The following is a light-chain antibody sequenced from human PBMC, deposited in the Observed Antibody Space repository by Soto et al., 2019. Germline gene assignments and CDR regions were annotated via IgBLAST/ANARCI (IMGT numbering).Light chain of an antibody. CDR1: QTISSW. CDR3: QHYNSYSEE. CDR2: KAS. Sequence: IQMTQSPSTLSGSVGDRVTITCRASQTISSWLAWYQQKPGKAPKLLIYKASTLKSGVPSRFSGSGSGIEFTLTISSLQHDDFATYYCQHYNSYSEEFGQGTK. V-gene: IGKV1-5*03. J-gene: IGKJ1*01.